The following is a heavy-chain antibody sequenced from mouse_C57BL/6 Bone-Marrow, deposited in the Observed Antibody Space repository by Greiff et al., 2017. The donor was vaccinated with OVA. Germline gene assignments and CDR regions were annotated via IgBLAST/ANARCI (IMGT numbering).Heavy chain of an antibody. J-gene: IGHJ4*01. CDR1: GYTFTSYW. V-gene: IGHV1-64*01. CDR2: IHPNSGST. Sequence: QVQLQQSGAELVKPGASVKLSCKASGYTFTSYWMHWVKQRPGQGLEWIGMIHPNSGSTNYNEKFKSKATLTVDKSSSTAYMQLSSLTSEDSAVYYCARWTICANFYAMDYWGQGTSVTVSS. CDR3: ARWTICANFYAMDY. D-gene: IGHD4-1*01.